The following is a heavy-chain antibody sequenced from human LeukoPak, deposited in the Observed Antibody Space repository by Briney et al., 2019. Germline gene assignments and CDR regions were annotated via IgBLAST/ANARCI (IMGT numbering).Heavy chain of an antibody. CDR3: VKAGGTFGYYCDSSGSFDL. Sequence: GGSLRLSCKASRFSFISYAMSWVRQAPGRGPEWVSQINGSGSNTYYADSVKGRFTISRDNAKSTLFLQMNSLRDEDTAVYYCVKAGGTFGYYCDSSGSFDLWSQGTLVTVSS. V-gene: IGHV3-23*01. D-gene: IGHD3-22*01. CDR2: INGSGSNT. J-gene: IGHJ4*02. CDR1: RFSFISYA.